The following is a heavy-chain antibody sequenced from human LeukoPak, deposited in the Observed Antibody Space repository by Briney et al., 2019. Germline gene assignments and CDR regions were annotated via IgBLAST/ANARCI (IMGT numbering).Heavy chain of an antibody. Sequence: GASVKVSCKASGYTFTGYYMHWVRQAPGQGLEWMGWINPNSGGTNYAQKFQGRVTMTRDTSISTAYMELSRLRSDDTAVYYCARALGYCSGGSCYLFDYWGQGTLVTVSS. D-gene: IGHD2-15*01. V-gene: IGHV1-2*02. J-gene: IGHJ4*02. CDR3: ARALGYCSGGSCYLFDY. CDR1: GYTFTGYY. CDR2: INPNSGGT.